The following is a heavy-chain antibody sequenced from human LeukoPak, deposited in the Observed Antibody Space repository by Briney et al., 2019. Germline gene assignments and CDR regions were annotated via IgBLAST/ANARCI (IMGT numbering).Heavy chain of an antibody. CDR1: GGSISSSSYY. J-gene: IGHJ4*02. D-gene: IGHD3-3*01. CDR2: IYYSGST. CDR3: ASCITIFGVVII. Sequence: SETLSLTCTVSGGSISSSSYYWGWIRQPPGKGLEWIGSIYYSGSTYYNPSLKSRVTISVDTSKNQFSLKLSSVTAADTAVYYCASCITIFGVVIIWGQGTLVTVSP. V-gene: IGHV4-39*01.